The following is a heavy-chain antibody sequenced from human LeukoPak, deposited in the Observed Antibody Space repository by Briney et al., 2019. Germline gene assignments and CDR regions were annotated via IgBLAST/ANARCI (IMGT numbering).Heavy chain of an antibody. V-gene: IGHV1-8*02. J-gene: IGHJ5*02. CDR3: ARGRQQLVDWFDP. Sequence: GASVKVSCKASGGTFISYAISWVRQATGQGLEWMGWMNPNSGNTGYAQKFQGRVTMTRNTSISTAYMELSSLRSEDTAVYYCARGRQQLVDWFDPWGQGTLVTVSS. CDR1: GGTFISYA. CDR2: MNPNSGNT. D-gene: IGHD6-6*01.